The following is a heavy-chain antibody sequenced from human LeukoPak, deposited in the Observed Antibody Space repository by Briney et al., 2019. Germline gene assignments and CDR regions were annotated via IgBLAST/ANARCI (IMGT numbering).Heavy chain of an antibody. V-gene: IGHV4-39*01. CDR2: IYYSGST. CDR1: GGSISSSSYY. CDR3: ARQGIAAAGPNYYYYSMDV. D-gene: IGHD6-13*01. Sequence: SETLSLTCTVSGGSISSSSYYWGWIRQPPGKGLEWIGSIYYSGSTYYNLSLKSRLTIYVDTSKHHFSLKLSSVTAADTAVYYCARQGIAAAGPNYYYYSMDVWGKGTTVTVSS. J-gene: IGHJ6*03.